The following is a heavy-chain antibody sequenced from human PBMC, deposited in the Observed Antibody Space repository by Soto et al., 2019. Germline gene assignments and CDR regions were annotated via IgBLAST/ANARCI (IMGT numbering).Heavy chain of an antibody. J-gene: IGHJ4*02. CDR1: GFTFSGSW. D-gene: IGHD1-1*01. CDR3: ARVEPTAIVY. Sequence: GGSLRLSCAASGFTFSGSWIHWVRQAPGKGLVWVSRINSDGSTTSYADSVKGRFTISRDNAKNTLYLQMNSLRAEDTAVYYCARVEPTAIVYWGLGTLITVSS. V-gene: IGHV3-74*01. CDR2: INSDGSTT.